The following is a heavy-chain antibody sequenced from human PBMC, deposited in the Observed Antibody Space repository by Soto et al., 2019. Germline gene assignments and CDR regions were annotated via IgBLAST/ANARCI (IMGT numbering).Heavy chain of an antibody. CDR2: ISYDGSNK. CDR1: GFTFSSYA. CDR3: ARDLHLMGSGWYCSFDY. D-gene: IGHD6-19*01. V-gene: IGHV3-30-3*01. J-gene: IGHJ4*02. Sequence: QVQLVESGGGVVQPGRSLRLSCAASGFTFSSYAMHWVRQAPGKGLEWVAVISYDGSNKYYADSVKGRFTISRDNSKNTLYLQMNSLRAEDTAVYYCARDLHLMGSGWYCSFDYWGQGTLVTVSS.